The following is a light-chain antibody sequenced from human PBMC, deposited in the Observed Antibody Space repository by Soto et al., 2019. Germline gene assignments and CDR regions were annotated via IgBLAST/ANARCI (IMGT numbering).Light chain of an antibody. Sequence: EIVMTQSPDTLSVSPGERATLSCRASQSVCSNLAWYQKKPGQAPRLLIFGASTRATGIPARFSGSGSGTGFSLTISRLQSEDFAVYWCQQCDNWWRVGQRTKVDIK. J-gene: IGKJ1*01. CDR2: GAS. V-gene: IGKV3-15*01. CDR1: QSVCSN. CDR3: QQCDNWWR.